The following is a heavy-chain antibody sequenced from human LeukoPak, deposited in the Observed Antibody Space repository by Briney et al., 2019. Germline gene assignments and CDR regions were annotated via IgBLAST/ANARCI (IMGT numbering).Heavy chain of an antibody. CDR3: AREYVGSSSWFDP. V-gene: IGHV4-34*01. CDR2: INHSGSN. J-gene: IGHJ5*02. D-gene: IGHD6-13*01. CDR1: GGSFSGYY. Sequence: SETLSLTCAVYGGSFSGYYWSWIRQPPGKGLEWIGEINHSGSNNYNPSLKSRVTISVDTSKNQFSLKLSSVTAADTAVYYCAREYVGSSSWFDPWGQGTLVTVSS.